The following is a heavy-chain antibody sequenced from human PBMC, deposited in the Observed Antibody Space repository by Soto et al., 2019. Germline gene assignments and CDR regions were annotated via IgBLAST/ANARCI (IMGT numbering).Heavy chain of an antibody. Sequence: QVQLVESGGGVVQPGRSLRLSCAASGFTFSSYGMHWVRQAPGKGLEWVAVIWYDGSNKYYADSVEGRFTITKDNSKNTLYLQMNSLRAEDTAVYYCARDLYYIAAAGNYYGMDVWGNGSTVTVSS. J-gene: IGHJ6*04. CDR2: IWYDGSNK. D-gene: IGHD6-13*01. V-gene: IGHV3-33*01. CDR3: ARDLYYIAAAGNYYGMDV. CDR1: GFTFSSYG.